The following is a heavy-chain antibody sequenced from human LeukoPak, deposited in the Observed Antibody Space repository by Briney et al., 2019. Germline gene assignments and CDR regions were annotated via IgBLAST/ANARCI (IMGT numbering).Heavy chain of an antibody. CDR3: ASRDQSCSGSRCYPIDY. CDR2: INSEGSST. D-gene: IGHD2-15*01. V-gene: IGHV3-74*01. Sequence: PGGSLRLSCAASGFTFSRYWMHWVRQPPGKGLVWVSRINSEGSSTSYADSVKGRFTISRDNAKNTLYLQMNSLRAEDTAVYYCASRDQSCSGSRCYPIDYWGQGTLVTVSS. J-gene: IGHJ4*02. CDR1: GFTFSRYW.